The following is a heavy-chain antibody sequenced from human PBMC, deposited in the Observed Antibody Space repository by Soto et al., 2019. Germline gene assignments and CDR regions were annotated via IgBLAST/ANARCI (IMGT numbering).Heavy chain of an antibody. D-gene: IGHD6-13*01. CDR2: ISGSGGST. CDR1: GFTFSSYA. J-gene: IGHJ4*02. CDR3: AKGRFPYIAAAKYYFDY. V-gene: IGHV3-23*01. Sequence: PGGSLRLSCAASGFTFSSYAMSWVRQAPGKGLEWVSAISGSGGSTYYADSVKGRFTISRDNSKNTLYLQMNSLRAEDTAVYYCAKGRFPYIAAAKYYFDYWGREPWSPSPQ.